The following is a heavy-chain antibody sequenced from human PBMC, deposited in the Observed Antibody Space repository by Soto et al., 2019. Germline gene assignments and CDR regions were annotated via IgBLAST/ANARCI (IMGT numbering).Heavy chain of an antibody. CDR3: ARVFQGSGSYYFLDY. CDR2: IYHSGST. Sequence: SETLSLTCAVSGGSISSGGYSWSWIRQPPGKGLEWIGYIYHSGSTYYNPSLKSRVTISVDRSKNQFSLKLSSVTAADTAVYYCARVFQGSGSYYFLDYWGQGTLVTVSS. CDR1: GGSISSGGYS. J-gene: IGHJ4*02. D-gene: IGHD3-10*01. V-gene: IGHV4-30-2*01.